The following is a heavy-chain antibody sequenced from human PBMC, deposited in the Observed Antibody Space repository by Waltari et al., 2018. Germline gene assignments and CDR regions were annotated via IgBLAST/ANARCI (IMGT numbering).Heavy chain of an antibody. CDR3: ARLAPRTYRSPVPGRNDYYGMDV. D-gene: IGHD3-16*01. J-gene: IGHJ6*02. CDR2: MSREETST. CDR1: GFCFLHYC. Sequence: EEQLLESGGGLVHPGDSLRISFSASGFCFLHYCMHLFRQAQGKGRVWGVRMSREETSTRYANSVKGRCTIYRDNDKNSVYLQMKRRRVEDTAVYYCARLAPRTYRSPVPGRNDYYGMDVWGQGTTVTVSS. V-gene: IGHV3-74*01.